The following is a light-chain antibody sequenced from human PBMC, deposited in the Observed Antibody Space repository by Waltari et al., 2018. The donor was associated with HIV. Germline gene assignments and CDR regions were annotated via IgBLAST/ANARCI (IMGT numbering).Light chain of an antibody. CDR2: YDS. Sequence: SYVLTQPPSVSVAPGKTARITCGGTKIGRKSVHWYQQKPGQAPLLVIYYDSARPSGIPERFSGSNSGNTATLTISRVEAGDEADYYCQVWDSSSDHVVFGGGTNLTVL. CDR3: QVWDSSSDHVV. CDR1: KIGRKS. J-gene: IGLJ2*01. V-gene: IGLV3-21*04.